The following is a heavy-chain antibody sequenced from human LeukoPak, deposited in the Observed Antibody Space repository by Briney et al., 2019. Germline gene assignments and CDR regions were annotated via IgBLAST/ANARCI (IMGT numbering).Heavy chain of an antibody. V-gene: IGHV3-64*01. D-gene: IGHD5-18*01. J-gene: IGHJ4*02. CDR2: ISSNGGST. CDR1: GFTFSSYA. CDR3: ARGTAMVIN. Sequence: GGPLRLSCAASGFTFSSYAMHWVRQAPGKGLEYVSAISSNGGSTYYANSVKGRFTISRDNSKNTLYLQMGSLRAEDMAVYYCARGTAMVINWGQGTLVTVSS.